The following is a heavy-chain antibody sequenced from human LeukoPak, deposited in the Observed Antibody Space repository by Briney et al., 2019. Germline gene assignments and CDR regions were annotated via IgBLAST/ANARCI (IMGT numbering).Heavy chain of an antibody. CDR2: INPNSGDT. Sequence: ASVKVSCKASGYTFTGYHMHWVRQAPGQGLEWMGRINPNSGDTNYAQKFQGRVTMTRDTSISTAYMELSRLRSDDTAVYYCARDETYSSGWYSYWGQGTLVTVSS. CDR3: ARDETYSSGWYSY. V-gene: IGHV1-2*06. D-gene: IGHD6-19*01. J-gene: IGHJ4*02. CDR1: GYTFTGYH.